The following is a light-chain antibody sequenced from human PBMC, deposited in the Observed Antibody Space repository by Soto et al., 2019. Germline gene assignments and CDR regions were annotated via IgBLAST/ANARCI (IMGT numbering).Light chain of an antibody. CDR2: GAS. J-gene: IGKJ2*01. CDR1: QSVSTN. V-gene: IGKV3-15*01. CDR3: HQYDNWYT. Sequence: VVMTQSPATLSVSPGERATLSCRASQSVSTNLAWYQQKLGQSPRLLIYGASTRAAGVPARFSGSGSGTEFTLTISSLQSEDFAVYYCHQYDNWYTFGQGTKLEIK.